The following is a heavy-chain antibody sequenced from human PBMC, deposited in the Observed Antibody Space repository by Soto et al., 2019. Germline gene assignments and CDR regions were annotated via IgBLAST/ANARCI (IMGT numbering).Heavy chain of an antibody. Sequence: QVQLVQSGAEVKKPGASVKVSCKASGYTVTSYDINWVRHATGQGLEWMGWMNTNSGNTGYAQKFQGRVTMTRNTSISTAYMELSSLRSEDTVVYYCAREKSYGMDVWGQWTTVTVSS. CDR3: AREKSYGMDV. V-gene: IGHV1-8*01. CDR2: MNTNSGNT. J-gene: IGHJ6*02. CDR1: GYTVTSYD.